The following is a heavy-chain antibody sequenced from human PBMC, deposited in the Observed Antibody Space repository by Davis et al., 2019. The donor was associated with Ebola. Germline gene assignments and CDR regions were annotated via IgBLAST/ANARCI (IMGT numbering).Heavy chain of an antibody. CDR2: IGGSGSST. CDR1: GFTFSTYA. CDR3: AKGRTVSLGLYYFYPMDV. D-gene: IGHD4-17*01. J-gene: IGHJ6*02. Sequence: PGGPLRLSCAASGFTFSTYAMNWVRQAPGKGLEWVSVIGGSGSSTSYADSVKGRFSISRDNSKSTLYLQLNSLRAEDTAVYYCAKGRTVSLGLYYFYPMDVWGQGTTVTVSS. V-gene: IGHV3-23*01.